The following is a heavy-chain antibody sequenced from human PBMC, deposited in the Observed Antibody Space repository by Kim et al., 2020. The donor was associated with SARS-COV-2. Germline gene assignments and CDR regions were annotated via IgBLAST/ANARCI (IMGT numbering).Heavy chain of an antibody. CDR1: GYTFTNYG. CDR3: ARVEDYGDPYYFDY. D-gene: IGHD4-17*01. J-gene: IGHJ4*02. CDR2: ISAYNGNT. Sequence: ASVKVSCKASGYTFTNYGISWVRQAPGQGLEWMGWISAYNGNTNSAQKLQGRVTMTTDTSTSTAYMELMSLRSDDTAVYYCARVEDYGDPYYFDYWGQGTLVTVSS. V-gene: IGHV1-18*01.